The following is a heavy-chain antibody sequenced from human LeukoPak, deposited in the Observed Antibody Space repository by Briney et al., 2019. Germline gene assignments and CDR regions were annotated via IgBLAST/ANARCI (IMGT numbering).Heavy chain of an antibody. D-gene: IGHD4-23*01. Sequence: ASVKVSCKTSGYSFITSGINWVRQAPGQGLEWMGWLSGDNSHTDYVQKFQGRVTMTTDTSTNTVYMELKSLTSDDTAVYYCARGGSNDYWYTPSDYWGQGTLVTVSS. J-gene: IGHJ4*02. CDR1: GYSFITSG. V-gene: IGHV1-18*01. CDR3: ARGGSNDYWYTPSDY. CDR2: LSGDNSHT.